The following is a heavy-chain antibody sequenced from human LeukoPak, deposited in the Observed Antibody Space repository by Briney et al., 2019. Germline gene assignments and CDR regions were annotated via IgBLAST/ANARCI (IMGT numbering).Heavy chain of an antibody. D-gene: IGHD4/OR15-4a*01. J-gene: IGHJ4*02. CDR1: GFTVSGNY. Sequence: GGSLRLSCAVSGFTVSGNYMSWVRQAPGKGLEWVSFIYSGTIHYSDSVKGRFTISRDNSKNTLYLQMNSLRAEDTAVYYCARRAGAYSHPYDYWGQGTLVTVSS. V-gene: IGHV3-53*01. CDR2: IYSGTI. CDR3: ARRAGAYSHPYDY.